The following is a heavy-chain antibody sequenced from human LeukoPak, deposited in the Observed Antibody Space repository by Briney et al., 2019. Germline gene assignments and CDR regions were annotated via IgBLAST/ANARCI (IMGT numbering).Heavy chain of an antibody. Sequence: SQTLSLTCTVSGGSISSGSYYWSWIRQPAGKGLEWIGRIYTSGSTNYNPSLKSRVTISVDTSKNQFSLKLSSVTAADTAVYYCAREAEVRVDYWGQGTLVTVSS. J-gene: IGHJ4*02. CDR1: GGSISSGSYY. CDR3: AREAEVRVDY. V-gene: IGHV4-61*02. CDR2: IYTSGST.